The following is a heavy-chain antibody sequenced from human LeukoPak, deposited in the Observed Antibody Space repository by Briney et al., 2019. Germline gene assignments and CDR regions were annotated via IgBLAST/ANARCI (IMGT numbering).Heavy chain of an antibody. V-gene: IGHV1-18*01. CDR3: ARGGAPKYYYDSSGYYYGREYYYYYMDV. J-gene: IGHJ6*03. Sequence: ASAKVSCKASGYTFTSYGISWERQAPGQGREWMGWISAYNGNTKYAQKLQGRVTMTTDTSTSTAYIELRSLRSDHTAVYYCARGGAPKYYYDSSGYYYGREYYYYYMDVWGKGTTVTVSS. D-gene: IGHD3-22*01. CDR1: GYTFTSYG. CDR2: ISAYNGNT.